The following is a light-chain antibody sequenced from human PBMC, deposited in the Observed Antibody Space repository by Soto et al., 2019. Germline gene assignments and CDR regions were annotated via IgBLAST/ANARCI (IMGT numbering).Light chain of an antibody. CDR3: QVWDSSFYV. CDR1: NIGSKN. J-gene: IGLJ1*01. CDR2: RDS. Sequence: SYELTQPLSVSVALGQTARITWGGNNIGSKNVHWYQQKPGQAPVLVIYRDSNRPSGIPERFSGSNSGNTATLTISRAQAGDEADYYCQVWDSSFYVFGPGTKLTVL. V-gene: IGLV3-9*01.